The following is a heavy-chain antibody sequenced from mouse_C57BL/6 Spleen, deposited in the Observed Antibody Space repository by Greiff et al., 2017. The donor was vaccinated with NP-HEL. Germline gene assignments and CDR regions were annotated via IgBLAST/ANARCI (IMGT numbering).Heavy chain of an antibody. J-gene: IGHJ2*01. CDR1: GFTFSDYG. D-gene: IGHD1-1*01. V-gene: IGHV5-17*01. CDR3: AREGLLRYFDY. Sequence: DVKLVESGGGLVKPGGSLKLSCAASGFTFSDYGMHWVRQAPEKGLEWVAYISSGSSTIYYADTVKGRFTISRDNAKNTLFLQMTSLRSEDTAMYYCAREGLLRYFDYWGQGTTLTVSS. CDR2: ISSGSSTI.